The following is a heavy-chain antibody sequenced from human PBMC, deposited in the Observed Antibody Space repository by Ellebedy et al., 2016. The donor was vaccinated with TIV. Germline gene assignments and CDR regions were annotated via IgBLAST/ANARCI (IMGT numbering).Heavy chain of an antibody. CDR2: ISGSGGST. CDR3: AKSPSRKPGLVDN. CDR1: GFTFSSYG. J-gene: IGHJ4*02. Sequence: GESLKISCAASGFTFSSYGMSWVRQAPGKGLEWVSTISGSGGSTYYAEPVKGRFIISRDNSKNTLYLQMNSLRAEDTAVYYCAKSPSRKPGLVDNWGQGTLVTVSS. D-gene: IGHD1-14*01. V-gene: IGHV3-23*01.